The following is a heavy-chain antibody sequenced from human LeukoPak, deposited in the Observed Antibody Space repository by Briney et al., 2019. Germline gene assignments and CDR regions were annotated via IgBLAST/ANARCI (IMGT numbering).Heavy chain of an antibody. CDR3: ARGLVPPDY. V-gene: IGHV3-7*01. J-gene: IGHJ4*02. Sequence: GGSLRLSCAASGFIFSSYWMSWVRQAPGKGLEWVAKIKEDGSEKYYVDSVKGRFTISRDNAKNSLYLQMSSLRAGDTAVYYCARGLVPPDYWGQGTLVTVSS. D-gene: IGHD3-9*01. CDR2: IKEDGSEK. CDR1: GFIFSSYW.